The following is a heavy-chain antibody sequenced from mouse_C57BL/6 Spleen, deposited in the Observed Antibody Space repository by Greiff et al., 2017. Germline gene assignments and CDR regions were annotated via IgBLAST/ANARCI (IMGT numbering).Heavy chain of an antibody. CDR3: ARQGIYDGYWGFAY. D-gene: IGHD2-3*01. CDR1: GYTFTSYW. Sequence: QVQLQQPGAELVRPGSSVKLSCKASGYTFTSYWMDWVKQRPGQGLEWIGNIYPSDSETHYNQKFKDKATLTVDKSSSTAYMQLSSLTSEDSAVYDGARQGIYDGYWGFAYWGQGTLVTVSA. CDR2: IYPSDSET. J-gene: IGHJ3*01. V-gene: IGHV1-61*01.